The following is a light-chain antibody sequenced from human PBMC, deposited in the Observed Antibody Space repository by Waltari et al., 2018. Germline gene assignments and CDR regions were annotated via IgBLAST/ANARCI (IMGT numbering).Light chain of an antibody. CDR1: QTVSTIA. J-gene: IGKJ4*01. Sequence: IVLKQSPGTLSLSPGDRATLSCRASQTVSTIALSLYQQKPGQAPRVLIYSTYNRATGIPDRFSGSGSGTDFTLTINRLAPEDFAMYYCQQYDSIVVTFGGGTKVEI. CDR3: QQYDSIVVT. V-gene: IGKV3-20*01. CDR2: STY.